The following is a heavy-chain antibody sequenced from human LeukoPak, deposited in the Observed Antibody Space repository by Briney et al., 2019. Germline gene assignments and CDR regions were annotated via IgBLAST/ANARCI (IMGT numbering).Heavy chain of an antibody. D-gene: IGHD3-16*01. CDR1: GYSFTSYW. Sequence: GESLKISCKGAGYSFTSYWLGWVRQLPGKGLEWVGIIYPGDSDTRYCPSFQGQVTISADKSISTAYLQWRNLKASYTAMYDCARRGARRTFDYWGEGTLVAVSS. CDR3: ARRGARRTFDY. J-gene: IGHJ4*02. CDR2: IYPGDSDT. V-gene: IGHV5-51*01.